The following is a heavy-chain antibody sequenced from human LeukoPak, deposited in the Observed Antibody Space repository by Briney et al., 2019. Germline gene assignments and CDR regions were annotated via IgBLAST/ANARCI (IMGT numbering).Heavy chain of an antibody. J-gene: IGHJ4*02. Sequence: GGSLRLFCAASGFTFSNYAMSWARQAPGKGLEWVSAISGSGGSTYYADSVKGRFTISRDNSKNTLYLQMNSLRAEDTAVYYCTKGTIWLPFDYWGQGTLVTVSS. CDR1: GFTFSNYA. V-gene: IGHV3-23*01. CDR2: ISGSGGST. CDR3: TKGTIWLPFDY. D-gene: IGHD5-18*01.